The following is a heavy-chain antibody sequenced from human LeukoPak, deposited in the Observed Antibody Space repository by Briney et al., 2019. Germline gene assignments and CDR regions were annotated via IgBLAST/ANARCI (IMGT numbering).Heavy chain of an antibody. CDR3: ARTSPDYYYGMDV. Sequence: SETLSLTCTVSGASISSYYWSRIRQPPGKGLEWIGYIFYSVSSNYNPSLKSRVTISRDTSKNQFSLKLSSVTAADTAVYYCARTSPDYYYGMDVWGRGTTVIVSS. CDR1: GASISSYY. V-gene: IGHV4-59*01. CDR2: IFYSVSS. J-gene: IGHJ6*02.